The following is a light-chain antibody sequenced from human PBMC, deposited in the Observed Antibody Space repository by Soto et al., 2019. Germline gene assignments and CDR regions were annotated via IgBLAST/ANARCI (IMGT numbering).Light chain of an antibody. Sequence: DIQMTQSPTTLSASVGDRVTITCRASQSISSWLVWYQQKPGKAPKLLIYQASYLESGVPSRFSGSGSGTEFTLTISSLQPDDFATYYCHQYYTYPWTFGQGTKVEIK. V-gene: IGKV1-5*03. J-gene: IGKJ1*01. CDR1: QSISSW. CDR3: HQYYTYPWT. CDR2: QAS.